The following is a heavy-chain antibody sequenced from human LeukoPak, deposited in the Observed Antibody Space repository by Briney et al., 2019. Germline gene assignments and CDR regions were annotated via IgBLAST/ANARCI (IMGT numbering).Heavy chain of an antibody. CDR1: GYTFTSYG. CDR2: ISAYNGNT. J-gene: IGHJ4*02. Sequence: GASVKVSCKASGYTFTSYGISWVRQAPGQGLVWMGWISAYNGNTNYAQKLQGRVTMTTDTSTSTAYMELRSLRSDDTAVYYCARGVWDYDYVWGSYRYYFDYWGQGTLVTVSS. CDR3: ARGVWDYDYVWGSYRYYFDY. D-gene: IGHD3-16*02. V-gene: IGHV1-18*01.